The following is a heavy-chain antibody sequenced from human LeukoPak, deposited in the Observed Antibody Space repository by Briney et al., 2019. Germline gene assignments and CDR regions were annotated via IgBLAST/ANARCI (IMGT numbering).Heavy chain of an antibody. CDR1: GHTFTSYD. V-gene: IGHV1-8*01. D-gene: IGHD6-25*01. J-gene: IGHJ6*03. CDR2: MNPNSGNT. CDR3: ARGNSGLRRTYYMDV. Sequence: APVKVSCKASGHTFTSYDINWVRQATGQGLEWMGWMNPNSGNTGYAQKFQGRVTMTRNTSISTAYMELSSLRSEDTAVYYCARGNSGLRRTYYMDVWGKGTTVTVSS.